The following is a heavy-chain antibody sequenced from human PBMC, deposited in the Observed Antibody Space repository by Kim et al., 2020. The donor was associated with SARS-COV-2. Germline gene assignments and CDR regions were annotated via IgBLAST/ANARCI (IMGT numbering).Heavy chain of an antibody. D-gene: IGHD5-18*01. CDR2: ISYDGSNK. Sequence: GGSLRLSCAASGFTFSSYAMHWVRQAPGKGLEWVAVISYDGSNKDYADSVKGRFTISRDNSKNTLYLQMNSLRAEDTAVYYCARDRGYSYGYYFDYWGQGTLVTVSS. CDR3: ARDRGYSYGYYFDY. J-gene: IGHJ4*02. V-gene: IGHV3-30*04. CDR1: GFTFSSYA.